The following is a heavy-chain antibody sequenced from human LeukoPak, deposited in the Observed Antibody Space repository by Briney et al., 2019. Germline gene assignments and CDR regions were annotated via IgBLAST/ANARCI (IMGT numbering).Heavy chain of an antibody. J-gene: IGHJ6*02. V-gene: IGHV3-53*01. D-gene: IGHD2/OR15-2a*01. Sequence: GGSLRLSCAVSGFTVRDNYLNWVRQTPGKGLECVSVLYSGGAAYYADSVKGRFTISRDNAKNSLYLQMNSLRAEDTAVYYCARDLLPYYYGMDVWGQGTTVTVSS. CDR1: GFTVRDNY. CDR3: ARDLLPYYYGMDV. CDR2: LYSGGAA.